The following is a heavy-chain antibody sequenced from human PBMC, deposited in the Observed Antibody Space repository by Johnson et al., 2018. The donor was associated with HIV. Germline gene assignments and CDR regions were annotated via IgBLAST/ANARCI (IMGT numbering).Heavy chain of an antibody. J-gene: IGHJ3*02. CDR3: ARGRGELLGGAFDI. D-gene: IGHD1-26*01. CDR2: ISYDGSNK. CDR1: GSTFRSYA. Sequence: QVQLVESGGGVVQPGRSLRLSCADSGSTFRSYAMHWVRQAPGKGLEWVALISYDGSNKYYADSVKGRFTISRDNSKNTLYLQINSLRAEDTAVYDCARGRGELLGGAFDIWGQGTMVTVSS. V-gene: IGHV3-30*04.